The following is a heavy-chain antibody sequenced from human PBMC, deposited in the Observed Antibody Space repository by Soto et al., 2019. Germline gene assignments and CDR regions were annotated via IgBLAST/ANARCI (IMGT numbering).Heavy chain of an antibody. CDR3: AKEGAAAGRHTDY. Sequence: GGSLRLSCAASGFTFSSYAMSWVRQAPGKGLEWVSAISGSGGSTYYADSVKGRFTISRDNSKNTLYLQMNSVKAEDTAVYYCAKEGAAAGRHTDYWGQGTLVTVSS. CDR2: ISGSGGST. V-gene: IGHV3-23*01. J-gene: IGHJ4*02. D-gene: IGHD6-13*01. CDR1: GFTFSSYA.